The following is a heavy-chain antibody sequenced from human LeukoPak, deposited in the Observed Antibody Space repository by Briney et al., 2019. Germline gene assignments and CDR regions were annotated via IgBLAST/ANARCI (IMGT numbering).Heavy chain of an antibody. CDR3: ARDEHPDYYDTV. D-gene: IGHD3-22*01. Sequence: GGSLRLSCAASGFTFSSYAMSWVRQAPGKGLEWVSYISSSGSTIYYADSVKGRFTISRDNAKNSLYLQMNSLRAEDTAVYYCARDEHPDYYDTVWGQGTTVTVSS. J-gene: IGHJ6*02. CDR2: ISSSGSTI. V-gene: IGHV3-48*04. CDR1: GFTFSSYA.